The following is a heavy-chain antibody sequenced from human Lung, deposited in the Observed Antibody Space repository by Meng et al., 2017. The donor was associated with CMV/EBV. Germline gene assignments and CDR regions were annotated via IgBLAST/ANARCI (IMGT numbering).Heavy chain of an antibody. CDR3: ARRLRFLEWLLYLGWFDP. Sequence: SXTLSLTCAVYGGSFSGYYWSWIRQPPGKGLEWMGEINHSGSTNYNPSLKSRVTITVDTSKNQFPLKLSSVTAADTAVYYCARRLRFLEWLLYLGWFDPWGQGXLVTVSS. V-gene: IGHV4-34*01. CDR2: INHSGST. D-gene: IGHD3-3*01. CDR1: GGSFSGYY. J-gene: IGHJ5*02.